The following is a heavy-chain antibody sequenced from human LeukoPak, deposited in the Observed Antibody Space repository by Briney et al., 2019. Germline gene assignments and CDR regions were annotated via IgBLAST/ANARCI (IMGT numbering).Heavy chain of an antibody. D-gene: IGHD3-22*01. CDR1: GGSISSGSYY. V-gene: IGHV4-61*02. CDR3: AREEYYYDSSGYYSNWFDP. J-gene: IGHJ5*02. Sequence: TLSLTCTVSGGSISSGSYYWSWIRQPAGKGLEWIGRIYTSGSTNYNPSLKSRVTISVDTSKNQFSLKLSSVTAADMAVYYCAREEYYYDSSGYYSNWFDPWGQGTLVTVSS. CDR2: IYTSGST.